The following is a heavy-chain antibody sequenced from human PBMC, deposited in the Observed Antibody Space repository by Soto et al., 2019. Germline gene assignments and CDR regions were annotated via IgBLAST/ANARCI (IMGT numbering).Heavy chain of an antibody. CDR3: AKGDGASSCRSRSCPIDY. J-gene: IGHJ4*02. V-gene: IGHV3-43*01. CDR1: GFTFDDYT. CDR2: ISWDGGST. Sequence: GGSLRLSCAASGFTFDDYTMHWVRQAPGKGLEWVSLISWDGGSTYYADSVKGRFTISRDNTKNSLYVQMNSLRTEDTALYYCAKGDGASSCRSRSCPIDYWGQGTLVTVSS. D-gene: IGHD2-2*01.